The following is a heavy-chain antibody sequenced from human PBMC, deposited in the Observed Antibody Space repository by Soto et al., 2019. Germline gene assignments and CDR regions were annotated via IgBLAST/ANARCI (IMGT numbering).Heavy chain of an antibody. J-gene: IGHJ4*02. Sequence: ASVKVSCKASGYTFTSYGISWVRPAPGQGLEWMGGLSAYNGNTNYAQKLQGRVTMTTDTSTSTAYMELRSLRSDDTAVYYCARGLIAARLGEFDYWGQGTLVTVSS. CDR2: LSAYNGNT. CDR3: ARGLIAARLGEFDY. V-gene: IGHV1-18*01. CDR1: GYTFTSYG. D-gene: IGHD6-6*01.